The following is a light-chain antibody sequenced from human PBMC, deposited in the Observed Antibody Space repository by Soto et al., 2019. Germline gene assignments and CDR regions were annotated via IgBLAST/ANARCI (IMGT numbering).Light chain of an antibody. CDR1: KSISSW. CDR3: HQYNSYSWT. J-gene: IGKJ1*01. Sequence: DIQMTQSPSTLSASVGDRVTITCRASKSISSWLAWYQQKPGKAPKLLIYKASSLESGVPSRFSGRGSGTEFTLSISSLQPDDFATYYCHQYNSYSWTFGQGTKVEIK. V-gene: IGKV1-5*03. CDR2: KAS.